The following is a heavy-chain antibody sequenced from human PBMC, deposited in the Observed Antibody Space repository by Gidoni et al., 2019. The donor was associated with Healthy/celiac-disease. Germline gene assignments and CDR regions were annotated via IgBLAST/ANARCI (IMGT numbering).Heavy chain of an antibody. Sequence: EVQLLESGGGLVQPGGSLRLSCAASGFTFSSYAMSWVRQAPGKGLEWVSAISGSGGSTYYADSVKGRFTISRDNSKNTLYLQMNSLRAEDTAVYYCAKFSSYGDYVLDAFDIWGQGTMVTVSS. CDR1: GFTFSSYA. CDR2: ISGSGGST. D-gene: IGHD4-17*01. J-gene: IGHJ3*02. CDR3: AKFSSYGDYVLDAFDI. V-gene: IGHV3-23*01.